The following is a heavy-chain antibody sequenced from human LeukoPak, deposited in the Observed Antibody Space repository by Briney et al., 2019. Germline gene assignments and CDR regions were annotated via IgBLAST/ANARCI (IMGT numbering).Heavy chain of an antibody. Sequence: PSETLSLTCAVYGGSFSGYYWSWIRQPPGKGLEWIGEINHSGSTNYNPSLKSRVTISVDTSKNQFSLKLSSVTAADTAVYYCARVVLRYFDWLLTDAFDIWGQGTMVTVSS. V-gene: IGHV4-34*01. J-gene: IGHJ3*02. CDR2: INHSGST. D-gene: IGHD3-9*01. CDR3: ARVVLRYFDWLLTDAFDI. CDR1: GGSFSGYY.